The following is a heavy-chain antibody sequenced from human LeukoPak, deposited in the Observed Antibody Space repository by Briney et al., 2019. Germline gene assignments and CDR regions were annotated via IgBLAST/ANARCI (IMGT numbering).Heavy chain of an antibody. Sequence: SAKVSCKASGGTFSSYAISWVRQAPGQGLELMGGIIPIFGTANYAQKFQGRVTITADESTDTAYMELSSLRSEDTAVYYCARGEGSSGWYGGRPYYYYDMDVWGQGTTVTVSS. CDR1: GGTFSSYA. D-gene: IGHD6-19*01. CDR3: ARGEGSSGWYGGRPYYYYDMDV. CDR2: IIPIFGTA. J-gene: IGHJ6*02. V-gene: IGHV1-69*13.